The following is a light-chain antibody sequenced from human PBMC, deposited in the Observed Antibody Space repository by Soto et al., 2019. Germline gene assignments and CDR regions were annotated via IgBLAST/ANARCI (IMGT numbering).Light chain of an antibody. CDR2: GAS. CDR1: QSVGRN. Sequence: EIVLTQSPGTLSLSPGERATLSCRASQSVGRNFLAWYQHKPGQAPRLLNYGASSRATGIPGRFSGSGSGTEFTLTISSLQSEDFAVYYCQQYNNWSPYTFGQGTKLEIK. V-gene: IGKV3D-15*01. CDR3: QQYNNWSPYT. J-gene: IGKJ2*01.